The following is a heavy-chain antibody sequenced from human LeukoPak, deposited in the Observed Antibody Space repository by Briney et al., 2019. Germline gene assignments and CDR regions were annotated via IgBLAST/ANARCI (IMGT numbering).Heavy chain of an antibody. CDR1: GGSISSYY. V-gene: IGHV4-4*07. Sequence: PSETLSLTCTVSGGSISSYYWSWIRQPAGKGLEWIGRIYTSGSTNYNPSLKSRVTMSVDTSKNQFSLKLSSVTAADTAVYYCASSTMVRGVIIGSFDYWGQGTLVTVSS. CDR3: ASSTMVRGVIIGSFDY. D-gene: IGHD3-10*01. CDR2: IYTSGST. J-gene: IGHJ4*02.